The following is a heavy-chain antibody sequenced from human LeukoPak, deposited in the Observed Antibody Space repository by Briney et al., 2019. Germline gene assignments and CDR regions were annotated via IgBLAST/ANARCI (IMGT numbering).Heavy chain of an antibody. V-gene: IGHV3-7*01. D-gene: IGHD1-1*01. Sequence: QTGGSLTLSCSASGFTFYTYWMSGARQAPGKGLQWVTNVRPDGRQQRYVVSVKARFTISRDNAKNLVYLQMNSLRTGDTGVYYCARDSDWDVLTFDYRGRGTLVTVSS. CDR3: ARDSDWDVLTFDY. J-gene: IGHJ4*02. CDR2: VRPDGRQQ. CDR1: GFTFYTYW.